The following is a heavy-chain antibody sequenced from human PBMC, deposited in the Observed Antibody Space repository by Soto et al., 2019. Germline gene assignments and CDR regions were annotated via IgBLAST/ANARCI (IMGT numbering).Heavy chain of an antibody. J-gene: IGHJ4*02. D-gene: IGHD4-17*01. Sequence: GGSLILSCEASGFTLTIYGMHWVRQAPGKGLEWVAVIWYDGSNKYYADSVKGRFTISRDNSKNTLYLQMNSLRAEDTAVYYCARAIHLGDYGHYSTPFDYWGQGTPVTVSS. CDR1: GFTLTIYG. V-gene: IGHV3-33*01. CDR2: IWYDGSNK. CDR3: ARAIHLGDYGHYSTPFDY.